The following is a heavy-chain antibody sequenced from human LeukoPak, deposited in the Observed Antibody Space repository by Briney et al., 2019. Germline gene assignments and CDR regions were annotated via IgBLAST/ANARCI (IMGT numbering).Heavy chain of an antibody. CDR1: GFTFSSYG. D-gene: IGHD1-26*01. J-gene: IGHJ4*02. V-gene: IGHV3-33*06. Sequence: GGSLRLSCAASGFTFSSYGMHWVRQAPGKGLEWVAVIWYDGSDKYYADSVKGRFTISRDNSQNTLYLQMNSLRVEDTAVYYCAKDTGLVGATRYYFDYWGQGTLVTVSS. CDR2: IWYDGSDK. CDR3: AKDTGLVGATRYYFDY.